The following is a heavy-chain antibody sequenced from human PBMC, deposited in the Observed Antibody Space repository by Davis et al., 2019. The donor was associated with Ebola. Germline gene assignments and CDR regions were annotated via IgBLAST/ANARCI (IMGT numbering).Heavy chain of an antibody. D-gene: IGHD5-18*01. CDR3: ARIGGYSYGYHPFDY. Sequence: GEPLKISCAASGFTFSSYWMSWVRQAPGKGLEWVANIKQEGSEKYYVDSVKGRFTISRDNAKNSLYLQMNSLRAEDTAVYYWARIGGYSYGYHPFDYWGQGTLVTVSS. V-gene: IGHV3-7*03. CDR1: GFTFSSYW. CDR2: IKQEGSEK. J-gene: IGHJ4*02.